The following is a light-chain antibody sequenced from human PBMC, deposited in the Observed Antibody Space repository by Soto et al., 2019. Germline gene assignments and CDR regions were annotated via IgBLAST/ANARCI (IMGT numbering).Light chain of an antibody. V-gene: IGKV3-20*01. CDR2: GAS. CDR1: QSVSNNY. CDR3: KQYGTTPFT. Sequence: EIVLTQSPGTLSLSPGERATLSCRASQSVSNNYFAWYQQKPGQAPRLLISGASNRATGIPDRFSGSGSGTDFTLAISRLEPEDFAVYYCKQYGTTPFTFGPGTKVDLK. J-gene: IGKJ3*01.